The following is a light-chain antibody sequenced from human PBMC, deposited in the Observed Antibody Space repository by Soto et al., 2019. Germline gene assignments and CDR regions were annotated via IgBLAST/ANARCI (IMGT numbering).Light chain of an antibody. V-gene: IGLV7-46*01. Sequence: QAVVTQEPSLTVSPGGTVTLTCGSSTGAVTSGHYPYWYQQKPGQAPRTLIYDTSNKPSWTPARFSGSLHGGKAALTLSGAQPEGEAEYCCLRSYCGARSDVVFGGGTKLTVL. CDR3: LRSYCGARSDVV. CDR1: TGAVTSGHY. CDR2: DTS. J-gene: IGLJ2*01.